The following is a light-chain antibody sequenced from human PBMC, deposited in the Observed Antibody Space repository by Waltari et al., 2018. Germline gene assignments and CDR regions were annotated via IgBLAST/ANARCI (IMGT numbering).Light chain of an antibody. V-gene: IGKV3-11*01. Sequence: DIVLTQFQAILYLSPVARASLSCRASQSVTNYLAWYQQNPGQAPRLLIYATSNRATGIPARFSCSGFVTDFTLTISSLEPEDFAVYYCQQRRDWPLTFGGGTKVEIK. CDR1: QSVTNY. CDR3: QQRRDWPLT. J-gene: IGKJ4*01. CDR2: ATS.